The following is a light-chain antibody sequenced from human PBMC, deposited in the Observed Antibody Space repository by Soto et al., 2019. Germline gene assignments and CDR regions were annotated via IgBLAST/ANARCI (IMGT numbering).Light chain of an antibody. Sequence: EIGWAQSPGTLSLSPGDRATLSCRASESVGSTYVAWYQQKPGQAPRLLIYGASIRATGIPDRFSGSGSETDFTLTISRLEPEDFALYYCQQYGSSAPITFGQGTRLEIK. CDR3: QQYGSSAPIT. J-gene: IGKJ5*01. CDR1: ESVGSTY. CDR2: GAS. V-gene: IGKV3-20*01.